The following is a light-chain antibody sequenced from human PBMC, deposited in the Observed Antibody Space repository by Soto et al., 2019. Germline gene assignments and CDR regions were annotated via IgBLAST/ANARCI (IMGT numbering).Light chain of an antibody. CDR2: DVS. V-gene: IGKV3-20*01. CDR1: QSVSSNY. Sequence: DIVLTQSPGTLSLSPGERATLSCRSSQSVSSNYLAWYQQKPDQAPRLVIYDVSGRATGIPDRFSGSGSRTAFILTISRLEPEESAVYFCQKCGSSPTFGKGTKVEIK. J-gene: IGKJ1*01. CDR3: QKCGSSPT.